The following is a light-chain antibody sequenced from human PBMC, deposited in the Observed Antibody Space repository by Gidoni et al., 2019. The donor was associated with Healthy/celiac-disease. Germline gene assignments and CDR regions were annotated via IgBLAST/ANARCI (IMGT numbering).Light chain of an antibody. CDR2: EVS. CDR1: SSDVGSYNL. Sequence: QSAPTRPASATGSPGQSITISCTGTSSDVGSYNLVSWYQQPPGKAPKLMIYEVSKRPSGLSTRFSGSKSGNTASLTLSGLQAADEADYSCCSYAGSGYVFGTGTKVTVL. CDR3: CSYAGSGYV. J-gene: IGLJ1*01. V-gene: IGLV2-23*02.